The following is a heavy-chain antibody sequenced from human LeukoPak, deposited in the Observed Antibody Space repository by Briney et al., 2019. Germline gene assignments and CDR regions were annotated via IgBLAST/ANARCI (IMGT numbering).Heavy chain of an antibody. CDR3: TRHYHYCSSTSCYTSGRFDP. J-gene: IGHJ5*02. Sequence: GGSLRLSCAASGFTFSGSAMHWVRQASGKGLEWVGRIRSKANSYATAYAASVKGRFTISRDDSKNTAYLQMNSLKTEDMAVYYCTRHYHYCSSTSCYTSGRFDPWGQGTLVTVSS. CDR1: GFTFSGSA. D-gene: IGHD2-2*02. CDR2: IRSKANSYAT. V-gene: IGHV3-73*01.